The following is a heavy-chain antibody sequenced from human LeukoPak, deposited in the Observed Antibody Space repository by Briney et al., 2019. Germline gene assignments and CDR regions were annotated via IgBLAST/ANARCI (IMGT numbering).Heavy chain of an antibody. Sequence: GSLRLSCAASGFTFSSYAMSWVRQAPGKGLEWVSVIYSGGSTYYADSVKGRFTISRHNSKNTLYLQMNSLRAEDTAVYYCARISGYCSGGSCYGWFDPWGQGTLVTVSS. CDR2: IYSGGST. D-gene: IGHD2-15*01. J-gene: IGHJ5*02. CDR1: GFTFSSYA. V-gene: IGHV3-53*04. CDR3: ARISGYCSGGSCYGWFDP.